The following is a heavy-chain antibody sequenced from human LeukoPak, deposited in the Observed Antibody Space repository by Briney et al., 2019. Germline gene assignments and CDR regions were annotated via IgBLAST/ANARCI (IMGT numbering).Heavy chain of an antibody. CDR2: ISSSSSTI. J-gene: IGHJ4*02. D-gene: IGHD3-10*01. Sequence: PGGSLRLSCAASGFTFSSYSMNWVRQAPGKVLEWVSYISSSSSTIYCADSVKGRFTISRDNAKNSLYLQMNSLRAEDTAVYYCARVSSGIWWNFDYWGQGTLVTVSS. CDR1: GFTFSSYS. CDR3: ARVSSGIWWNFDY. V-gene: IGHV3-48*01.